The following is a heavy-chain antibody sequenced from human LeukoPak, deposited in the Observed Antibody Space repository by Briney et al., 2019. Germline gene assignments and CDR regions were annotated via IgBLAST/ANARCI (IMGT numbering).Heavy chain of an antibody. V-gene: IGHV4-59*12. CDR2: IYYSGST. Sequence: PSETLSLTCTVSGGSISSYYWSWIRQPPGKGLEWIGYIYYSGSTNYNPSLKSRVTISVDTSKNQFSLKLSSVTAADTAVYYCARDRGYDILTGYYRRVGFDYWGQGTLVTVSS. CDR1: GGSISSYY. D-gene: IGHD3-9*01. CDR3: ARDRGYDILTGYYRRVGFDY. J-gene: IGHJ4*02.